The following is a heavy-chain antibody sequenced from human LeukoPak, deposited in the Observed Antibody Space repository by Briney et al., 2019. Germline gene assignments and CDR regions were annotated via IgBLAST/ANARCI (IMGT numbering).Heavy chain of an antibody. D-gene: IGHD2-2*01. CDR1: GFTFSSYA. Sequence: GGSLRLSCAASGFTFSSYAMHWVRQAPGKGLEWVAVIWCDGYNKFYADSVKGRLTISRDNSKNTLYLQMNSLRAEDTAVYYCARDPYCTSTTCYASGTYFDYWGQGSLVTVSS. V-gene: IGHV3-33*01. CDR2: IWCDGYNK. J-gene: IGHJ4*02. CDR3: ARDPYCTSTTCYASGTYFDY.